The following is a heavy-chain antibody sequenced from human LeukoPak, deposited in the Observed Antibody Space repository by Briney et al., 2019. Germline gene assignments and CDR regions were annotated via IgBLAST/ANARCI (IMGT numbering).Heavy chain of an antibody. CDR3: ARYCGGNCYSPHDAFDI. CDR1: GFTFSSYE. CDR2: IWYDGSNK. Sequence: GGSLRLSCAASGFTFSSYEMNWVRQAPGKGLEWVAVIWYDGSNKYYADSVKGRFTISRDNSKNTLYLQMNSLRAEDTAVYYCARYCGGNCYSPHDAFDIWGQGTMVTVSS. J-gene: IGHJ3*02. V-gene: IGHV3-33*08. D-gene: IGHD2-21*02.